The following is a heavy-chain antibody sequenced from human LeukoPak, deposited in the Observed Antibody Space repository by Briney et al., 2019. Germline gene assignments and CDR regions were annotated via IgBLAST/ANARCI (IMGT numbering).Heavy chain of an antibody. Sequence: PSETLSLTCAVYGGSFSGYYWSWIRQPPGKGLDWIGEINHSGSINYNPSLKSRVTISVDTSKNQFSLKLSSVTAADTAVYYCARGGYYYDSSGYYYYYYYMDVWGKGTTVTVSS. D-gene: IGHD3-22*01. CDR3: ARGGYYYDSSGYYYYYYYMDV. V-gene: IGHV4-34*01. J-gene: IGHJ6*03. CDR1: GGSFSGYY. CDR2: INHSGSI.